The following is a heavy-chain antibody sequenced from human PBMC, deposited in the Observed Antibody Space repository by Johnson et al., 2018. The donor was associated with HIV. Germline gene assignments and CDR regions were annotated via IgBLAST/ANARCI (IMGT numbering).Heavy chain of an antibody. Sequence: QVQLLESGGGVVQPGGSLRLSCAASGFTFSSYGMHWVRQAPGKGLEWVAFIRYAGSNKYYADSVKGRFTISRDNSKNTLYLQMGSLRAEDMAVYYCARARITMVRGAKNDAFDIWGQGTMVTVSS. J-gene: IGHJ3*02. CDR1: GFTFSSYG. V-gene: IGHV3-30*02. CDR2: IRYAGSNK. CDR3: ARARITMVRGAKNDAFDI. D-gene: IGHD3-10*01.